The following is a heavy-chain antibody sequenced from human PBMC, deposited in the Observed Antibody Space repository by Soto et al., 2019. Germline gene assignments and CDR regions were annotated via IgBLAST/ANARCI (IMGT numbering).Heavy chain of an antibody. V-gene: IGHV1-69*12. CDR3: ARDNGRPQLGGNYYYITDV. CDR1: GGTFSSSA. Sequence: QVQLVQSGAEVKEPGSSVKVSCQASGGTFSSSALSWVRQAPGQGLEWMGGIIPLFRTPDYAQQFQGRVTITADESKSTAYMELSSLISEDTAIYYCARDNGRPQLGGNYYYITDVWGQGTTITVSS. J-gene: IGHJ6*02. CDR2: IIPLFRTP. D-gene: IGHD3-3*02.